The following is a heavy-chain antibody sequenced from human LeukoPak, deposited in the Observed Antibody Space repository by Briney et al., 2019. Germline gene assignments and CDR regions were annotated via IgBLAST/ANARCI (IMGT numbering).Heavy chain of an antibody. CDR3: AREYCSSTSCPAKMGFDP. D-gene: IGHD2-2*01. CDR2: IIPIFGTA. V-gene: IGHV1-69*13. J-gene: IGHJ5*02. Sequence: ASVKVSCKASGYTFTGYYMHWVRQAPGQGLEWMGGIIPIFGTANYAQKFQGRVTITADESTSTAYMELSSLRSEDTAVYYCAREYCSSTSCPAKMGFDPWGQGTLVTVSS. CDR1: GYTFTGYY.